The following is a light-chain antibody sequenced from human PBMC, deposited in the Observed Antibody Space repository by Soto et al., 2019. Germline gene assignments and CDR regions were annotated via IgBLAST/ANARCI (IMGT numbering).Light chain of an antibody. Sequence: EVVLTQSPDTPSLSPGETATLSCRASQSVDRYIAWYQQKVGQAPRLLIYDAYTRATAVGARFTGSGCATDCSLTTTSLETEYGADDYCQQRGYWPSTLGPRTKVEMK. CDR3: QQRGYWPST. V-gene: IGKV3-11*01. CDR2: DAY. CDR1: QSVDRY. J-gene: IGKJ2*02.